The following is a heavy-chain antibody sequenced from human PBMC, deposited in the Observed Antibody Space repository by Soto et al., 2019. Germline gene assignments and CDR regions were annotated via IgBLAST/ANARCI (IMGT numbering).Heavy chain of an antibody. CDR2: IYYSGST. D-gene: IGHD3-10*01. CDR1: GGSISSGDYY. Sequence: QVQLQESGPGLVKPSQTLSLTCTVSGGSISSGDYYWSWIRQPPGKGLEWIGYIYYSGSTYYNPSLKSRVTMSVDTSKNQFSLKLSSGTAADTAVYYCAREGGRRYYGSGSYPHWFDPWGQGTLVTVSS. CDR3: AREGGRRYYGSGSYPHWFDP. V-gene: IGHV4-30-4*01. J-gene: IGHJ5*02.